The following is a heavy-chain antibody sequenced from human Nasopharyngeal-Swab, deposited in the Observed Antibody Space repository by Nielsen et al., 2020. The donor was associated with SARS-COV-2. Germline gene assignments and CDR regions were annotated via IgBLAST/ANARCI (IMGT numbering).Heavy chain of an antibody. V-gene: IGHV3-23*01. Sequence: GGSLRLSCAASGFTFSSYAMSWVRQAPGKGLEWVSAISGSGGSTYYADSVKGRFTISRDNAKNSLYLQMNSLRAEDTAVYYCARVPVYNWNDDSFDYWGQGTLVTVSS. D-gene: IGHD1-20*01. CDR3: ARVPVYNWNDDSFDY. CDR2: ISGSGGST. J-gene: IGHJ4*02. CDR1: GFTFSSYA.